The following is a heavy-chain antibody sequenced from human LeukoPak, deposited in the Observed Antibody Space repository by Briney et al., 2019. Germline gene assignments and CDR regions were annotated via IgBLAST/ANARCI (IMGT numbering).Heavy chain of an antibody. Sequence: GGSLRLSCADSGFTFSSHWMHWVRQAPGKGLAWVSRIKYDASSTSYADSVKGRFTISRDNAKNTLYLQMNSLRAEDTAVYARGATYTYYQDYWGQGTLVTVSS. V-gene: IGHV3-74*01. D-gene: IGHD1-26*01. J-gene: IGHJ4*02. CDR1: GFTFSSHW. CDR3: GATYTYYQDY. CDR2: IKYDASST.